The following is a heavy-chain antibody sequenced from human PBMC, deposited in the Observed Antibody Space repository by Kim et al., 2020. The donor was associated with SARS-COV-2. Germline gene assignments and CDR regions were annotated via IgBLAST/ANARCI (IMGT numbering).Heavy chain of an antibody. CDR1: GFTLTNQA. CDR2: FTGNGGTE. D-gene: IGHD6-19*01. V-gene: IGHV3-23*01. J-gene: IGHJ4*02. CDR3: TKVTSQRWLDPYSDYFFDY. Sequence: GGSLRLSCSTSGFTLTNQAIGWVRQAPGKGLEWVSLFTGNGGTEYFADSVRGRFTISRDGSDNTLYLQMNSLTAADTAIYYCTKVTSQRWLDPYSDYFFDYWGLGSLVTVSS.